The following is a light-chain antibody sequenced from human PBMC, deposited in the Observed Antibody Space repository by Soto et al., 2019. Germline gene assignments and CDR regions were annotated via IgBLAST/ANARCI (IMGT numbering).Light chain of an antibody. CDR2: GAS. CDR1: QSVSSN. V-gene: IGKV3-15*01. CDR3: QHYNNWPLT. Sequence: EIVMTQSPATLSVSPGERATLSCRASQSVSSNLAWYRQKPGQAPRLLIYGASTRATGIPARFSGSGSGTEFTLTISSLQSEDFALYYCQHYNNWPLTFGGGTKVDIK. J-gene: IGKJ4*01.